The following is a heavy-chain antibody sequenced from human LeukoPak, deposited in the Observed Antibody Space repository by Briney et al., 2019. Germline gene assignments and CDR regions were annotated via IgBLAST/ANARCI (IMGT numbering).Heavy chain of an antibody. J-gene: IGHJ6*03. CDR3: ARDRIAAAGTRIYYYYYMDV. CDR2: INPNSGGT. Sequence: GASVKVSCKASGYTFTGYYMHWVRQAPGQGLEWMGWINPNSGGTNYAQKFQGRVTMTRDTSISTAYMELSRLRSDDTAVYYCARDRIAAAGTRIYYYYYMDVWGKGTTVTVSS. CDR1: GYTFTGYY. V-gene: IGHV1-2*02. D-gene: IGHD6-13*01.